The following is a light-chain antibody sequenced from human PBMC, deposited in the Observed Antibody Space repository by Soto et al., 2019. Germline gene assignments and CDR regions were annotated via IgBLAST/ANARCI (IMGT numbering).Light chain of an antibody. Sequence: QSALTQPHSASGSPGQSVTIRCTGTGIDDYDYNYVSWYQQHPGKVPKLIIYEVNKRPSGVPDRFSGSKSGSTASLTVSGLQAEDEADYYCSSFAVSPVVFGGGTKLTVL. CDR3: SSFAVSPVV. J-gene: IGLJ2*01. CDR2: EVN. V-gene: IGLV2-8*01. CDR1: GIDDYDYNY.